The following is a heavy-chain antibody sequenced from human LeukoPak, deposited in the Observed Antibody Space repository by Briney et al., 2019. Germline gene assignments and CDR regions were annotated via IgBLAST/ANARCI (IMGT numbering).Heavy chain of an antibody. V-gene: IGHV4-59*01. CDR1: AASISSYY. Sequence: SETQSLTCTVSAASISSYYWSWIRQPPGKGLEWIGYIYYSGSTNYHPSLKSRVTISVDTSKNQFSLRLSSVTAADTAVYYCAKDPHTGIAPDYWGQGTLVTVSS. J-gene: IGHJ4*02. CDR2: IYYSGST. CDR3: AKDPHTGIAPDY. D-gene: IGHD5-18*01.